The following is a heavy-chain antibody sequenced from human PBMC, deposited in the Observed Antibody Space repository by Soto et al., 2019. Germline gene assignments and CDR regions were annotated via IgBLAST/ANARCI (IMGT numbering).Heavy chain of an antibody. CDR1: GYTLTALS. CDR3: ATDGDIYDRNDNYFDY. J-gene: IGHJ4*02. CDR2: FDREDGEA. V-gene: IGHV1-24*01. Sequence: QVQFLQSGAEVKKPGASVKVSCKVSGYTLTALSMHWVRQAPGKGPEWMGGFDREDGEAMYAQKFQGRLTMTEDTSTDTAYMEISSLTSEDTAVYYCATDGDIYDRNDNYFDYWGQGTPVTVSS. D-gene: IGHD1-1*01.